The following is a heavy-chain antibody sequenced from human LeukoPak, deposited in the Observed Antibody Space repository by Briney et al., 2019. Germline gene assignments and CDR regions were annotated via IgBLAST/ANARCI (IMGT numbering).Heavy chain of an antibody. CDR2: IYYSGST. V-gene: IGHV4-39*01. Sequence: ASETLSLTCTVSGGSISSSSYYWGWIRQPPGKGLEWIGSIYYSGSTYYNPSLKSRVTISVDTSKNQFSLKLSSVTAADTAVYYCARQKVVVPAAIDYPSTGTTFDYWGQGTLVTVSS. D-gene: IGHD2-2*02. CDR1: GGSISSSSYY. J-gene: IGHJ4*02. CDR3: ARQKVVVPAAIDYPSTGTTFDY.